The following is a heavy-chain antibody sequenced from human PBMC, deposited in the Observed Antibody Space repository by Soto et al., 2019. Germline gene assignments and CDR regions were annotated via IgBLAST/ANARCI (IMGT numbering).Heavy chain of an antibody. CDR2: INPNGGST. Sequence: QVQLVQSGAEVKEPGASVKISCKPSGYSFTSFYMHWVRQAPGQGLEWMGTINPNGGSTTYAQKFQGRCTMTRDTSTSPLYMDLSGLRSEDTAVYYCARAIPHFDYWGQGTLVTVSS. J-gene: IGHJ4*02. CDR3: ARAIPHFDY. D-gene: IGHD2-21*01. CDR1: GYSFTSFY. V-gene: IGHV1-46*01.